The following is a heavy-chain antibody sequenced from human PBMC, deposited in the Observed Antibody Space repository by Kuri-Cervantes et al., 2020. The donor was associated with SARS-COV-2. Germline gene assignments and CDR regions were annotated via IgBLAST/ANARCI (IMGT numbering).Heavy chain of an antibody. CDR3: ARDQGSSWEAGWFDP. CDR1: GYTFTSYY. Sequence: ASVKVSCXASGYTFTSYYMHWVRQAPGQGLEWMERIDSSGGSTSYAQKFQGRVTMTRDTSTSTVYMELSSLRSEDTAVYYCARDQGSSWEAGWFDPWGQGTLVTVSS. J-gene: IGHJ5*02. CDR2: IDSSGGST. D-gene: IGHD6-13*01. V-gene: IGHV1-46*01.